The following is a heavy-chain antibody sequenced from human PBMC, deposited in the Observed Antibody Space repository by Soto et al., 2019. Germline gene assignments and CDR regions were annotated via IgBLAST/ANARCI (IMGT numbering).Heavy chain of an antibody. Sequence: ASVEVSCRASGYTFTRYYIHWVRQAPGQGPEWMGTINPDGGRTTYAQNFNGRVTMTRGTSASTVYMELSSLKFEDTAMYHCARGAYSSSSFPPFDPWGQGTLVTVSS. J-gene: IGHJ5*02. V-gene: IGHV1-46*01. D-gene: IGHD6-6*01. CDR3: ARGAYSSSSFPPFDP. CDR2: INPDGGRT. CDR1: GYTFTRYY.